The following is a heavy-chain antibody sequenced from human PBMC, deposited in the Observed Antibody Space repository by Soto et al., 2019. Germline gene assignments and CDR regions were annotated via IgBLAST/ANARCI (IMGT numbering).Heavy chain of an antibody. Sequence: GGSLRLSCAASGFTFDDYAMHWVRQAPGKGLEWVSGITWNSGSIGYADSVKGRFTISRDNAKNSLYLQMNSLRAEDTALYYCAKDFCSSTSCYSDSWGQGTLVTVSS. CDR3: AKDFCSSTSCYSDS. J-gene: IGHJ4*02. D-gene: IGHD2-2*01. CDR2: ITWNSGSI. CDR1: GFTFDDYA. V-gene: IGHV3-9*01.